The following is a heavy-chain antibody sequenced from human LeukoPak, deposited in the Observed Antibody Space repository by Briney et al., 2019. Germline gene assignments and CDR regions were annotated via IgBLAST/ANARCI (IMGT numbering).Heavy chain of an antibody. D-gene: IGHD5-18*01. CDR1: GITVSDNY. J-gene: IGHJ4*02. V-gene: IGHV3-66*01. CDR3: ARDRFRGTAMVQRGY. Sequence: GGSLRLSCAASGITVSDNYMNWVRQAPGKGLEWISLIYSGGTTSYADSVKGRFTISRDDSKNTLYLQMNNLRADDTAVYYCARDRFRGTAMVQRGYWGQGTLVTVSS. CDR2: IYSGGTT.